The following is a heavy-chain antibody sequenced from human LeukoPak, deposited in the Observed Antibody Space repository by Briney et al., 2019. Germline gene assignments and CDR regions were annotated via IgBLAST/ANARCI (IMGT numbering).Heavy chain of an antibody. CDR3: ARDGVVTEAFDI. CDR1: GGSFSGYY. J-gene: IGHJ3*02. V-gene: IGHV3-7*01. D-gene: IGHD3-3*01. CDR2: IKQDGSEK. Sequence: ETLSLTCAVYGGSFSGYYWSWVRQAPGKGLEWVANIKQDGSEKYYVDSVKGRFTISRDNAKNSLYLQMNSLRAEDTAVYYCARDGVVTEAFDIWGQGTMVTVSS.